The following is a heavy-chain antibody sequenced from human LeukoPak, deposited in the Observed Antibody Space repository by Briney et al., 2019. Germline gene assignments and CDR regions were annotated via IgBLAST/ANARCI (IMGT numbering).Heavy chain of an antibody. D-gene: IGHD7-27*01. CDR1: GFTFSGFG. CDR3: AKDGPSNWGSAI. V-gene: IGHV3-30*02. J-gene: IGHJ4*02. CDR2: IQHDSGKT. Sequence: GGSLRLSCAASGFTFSGFGMHWVRQAPGKGLEWVAFIQHDSGKTYYADSVKGRFTISRDNSKNTLYLRMNSLRTGDTAVYYCAKDGPSNWGSAIWGQGTLVTVSS.